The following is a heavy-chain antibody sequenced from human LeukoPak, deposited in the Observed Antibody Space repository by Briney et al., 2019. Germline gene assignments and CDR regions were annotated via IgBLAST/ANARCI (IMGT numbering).Heavy chain of an antibody. J-gene: IGHJ4*02. V-gene: IGHV3-23*01. CDR1: GFTFSSYA. CDR3: AKNAHYYDTSGYFRAPFDY. D-gene: IGHD3-22*01. Sequence: GGTLRLSCAASGFTFSSYAMSWVRQGPGKGLEWVSAISVSGNTYHADSVKGRVTISRDSSKNTLYLQMNSLRAEDTAVYYCAKNAHYYDTSGYFRAPFDYWGQGTLVTVSS. CDR2: ISVSGNT.